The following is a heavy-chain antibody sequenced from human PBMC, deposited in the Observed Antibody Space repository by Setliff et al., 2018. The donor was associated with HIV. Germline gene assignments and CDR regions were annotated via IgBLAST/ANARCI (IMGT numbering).Heavy chain of an antibody. CDR3: ARRGFVSAWYDKPIYFYYYMDV. J-gene: IGHJ6*03. V-gene: IGHV3-11*01. D-gene: IGHD6-19*01. CDR2: ISNSRTTT. CDR1: GFTFSDYY. Sequence: GGSLRLSCAASGFTFSDYYMTWIRQAPGKGLEWISYISNSRTTTSYADSVKGRFTISRDNSKNTLYLQMNNLRAEDTAVYYCARRGFVSAWYDKPIYFYYYMDVWGKGTTVTVSS.